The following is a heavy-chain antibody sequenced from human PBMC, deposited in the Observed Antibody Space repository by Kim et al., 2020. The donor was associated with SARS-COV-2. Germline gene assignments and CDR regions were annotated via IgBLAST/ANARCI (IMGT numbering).Heavy chain of an antibody. Sequence: SETLSLTCTVSGVPISSSSYYWGWIRPPPGKRPVWIRSIYSSGSTYFNPSLKSWVTITVDTSMNQFSLTLSSVTAANTASSYCARRCWFPHADDLGQRS. D-gene: IGHD2-15*01. CDR2: IYSSGST. CDR3: ARRCWFPHADD. V-gene: IGHV4-39*01. J-gene: IGHJ4*02. CDR1: GVPISSSSYY.